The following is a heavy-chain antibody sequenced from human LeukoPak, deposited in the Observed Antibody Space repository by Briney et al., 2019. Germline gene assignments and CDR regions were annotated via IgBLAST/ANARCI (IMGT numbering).Heavy chain of an antibody. J-gene: IGHJ5*02. CDR2: ISSSSSYI. CDR1: GFTFSSYS. D-gene: IGHD6-13*01. V-gene: IGHV3-21*01. Sequence: GGSLRLSCAASGFTFSSYSMNWVRQAPGKGLEWVSSISSSSSYIYYADSVKGRFTISRDNAKNSLYLQMNSLRAEDTAVYYCARDVSLAAAGANWLDPCGQGNLVTVSS. CDR3: ARDVSLAAAGANWLDP.